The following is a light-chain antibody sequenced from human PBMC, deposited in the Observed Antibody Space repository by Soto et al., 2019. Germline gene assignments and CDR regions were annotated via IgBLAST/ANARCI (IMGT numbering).Light chain of an antibody. CDR2: RSN. Sequence: QSVLTQTPSASGTPGQRVTISCSGSSSNIGSNYVYWYQQLPGTAPPQLIYRSNHQPSWVPDRFSASKSGTSASLAISGLRSEDEADYYCASWDDSMSGAVFGGGTQLTVL. J-gene: IGLJ7*01. CDR1: SSNIGSNY. CDR3: ASWDDSMSGAV. V-gene: IGLV1-47*01.